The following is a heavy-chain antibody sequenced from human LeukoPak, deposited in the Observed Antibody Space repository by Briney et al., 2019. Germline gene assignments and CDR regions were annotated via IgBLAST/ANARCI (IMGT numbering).Heavy chain of an antibody. D-gene: IGHD3-10*01. CDR1: GYSISTNNY. Sequence: SETLSLTCTVSGYSISTNNYWGWIRPPPGKGLEWIGYIYNSGSTNYNPSLKSRVTISVDTSKNQFSLKLSSVTAADTAVYYCTRLIMSSIYYYYMDVWGKGTTVTVSS. CDR3: TRLIMSSIYYYYMDV. J-gene: IGHJ6*03. V-gene: IGHV4-61*05. CDR2: IYNSGST.